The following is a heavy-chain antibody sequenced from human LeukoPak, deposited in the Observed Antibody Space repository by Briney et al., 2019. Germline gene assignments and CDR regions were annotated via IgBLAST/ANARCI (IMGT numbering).Heavy chain of an antibody. D-gene: IGHD1-26*01. CDR1: GFTFSSYG. Sequence: QPGGSLRLSCAASGFTFSSYGMHWVRQAPGKGLEWVAVISYDGSNKYYADSVKGRFTISRDNSKNTLYLQMNSLRAEDTAAYYCAKAYSGSYDYWGQGTLVTVSS. J-gene: IGHJ4*02. CDR3: AKAYSGSYDY. V-gene: IGHV3-30*18. CDR2: ISYDGSNK.